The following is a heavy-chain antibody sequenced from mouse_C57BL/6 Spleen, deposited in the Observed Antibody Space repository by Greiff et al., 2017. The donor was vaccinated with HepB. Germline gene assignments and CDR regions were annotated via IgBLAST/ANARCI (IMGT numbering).Heavy chain of an antibody. D-gene: IGHD2-1*01. CDR1: GYTFTSYW. J-gene: IGHJ3*01. V-gene: IGHV1-52*01. CDR2: IDPSDSET. Sequence: VQLQQPGAELVRPGSSVKLSCKASGYTFTSYWMHWVKQRPIQGLEWIGNIDPSDSETHYNQKFKDKATLTVDKSSSTAYMQLSSLTSEDSAVYDCARFYYGNYGFAYWGQGTLVTVSA. CDR3: ARFYYGNYGFAY.